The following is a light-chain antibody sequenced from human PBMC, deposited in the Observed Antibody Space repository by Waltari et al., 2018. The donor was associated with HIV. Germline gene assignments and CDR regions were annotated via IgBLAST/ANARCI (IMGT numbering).Light chain of an antibody. Sequence: QSALTQPASVSGSPGQSITISCPGTSSEVGSYNLVSWYQQHPGKAPKLMIYEESNPPSGVSNRFAGSKSGNTASLTISGLQAEDEADYYCCSYVGWSTILYVFGTGTKVTVL. CDR1: SSEVGSYNL. V-gene: IGLV2-23*02. CDR2: EES. CDR3: CSYVGWSTILYV. J-gene: IGLJ1*01.